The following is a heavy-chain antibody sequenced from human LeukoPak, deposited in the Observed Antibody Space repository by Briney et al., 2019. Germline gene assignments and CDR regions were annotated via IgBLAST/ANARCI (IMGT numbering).Heavy chain of an antibody. CDR3: VRGGFVFGE. CDR1: GFTFSSYT. CDR2: ISTSSIYI. D-gene: IGHD3-3*01. J-gene: IGHJ4*02. Sequence: GGSLRLSCAASGFTFSSYTMNWVRQAPGKGLEWVSSISTSSIYIYYADSVKGRFTISRDNAKNSLSLLMSSLRGDDTALYYCVRGGFVFGEWGQGTLVTVSA. V-gene: IGHV3-21*01.